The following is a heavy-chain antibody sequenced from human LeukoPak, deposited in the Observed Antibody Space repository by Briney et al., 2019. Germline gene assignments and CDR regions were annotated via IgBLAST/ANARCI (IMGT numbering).Heavy chain of an antibody. CDR1: EYTFTSYD. Sequence: ASVKVSCKASEYTFTSYDINWVRQAPGQGLEWMGWINTNTGNPTYAQGFTGRFVFSLDTSVSTAYLQISSLKAEDTAVYYCARDGRYCTNGVCYRDDAFDIWGQGTMVTVSS. D-gene: IGHD2-8*01. CDR3: ARDGRYCTNGVCYRDDAFDI. J-gene: IGHJ3*02. CDR2: INTNTGNP. V-gene: IGHV7-4-1*02.